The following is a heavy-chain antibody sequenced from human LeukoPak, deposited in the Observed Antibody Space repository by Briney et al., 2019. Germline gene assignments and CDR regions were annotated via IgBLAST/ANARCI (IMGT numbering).Heavy chain of an antibody. CDR2: INPSGGST. D-gene: IGHD5-12*01. CDR3: ARDIGGYDHYYGMDV. Sequence: ASVKVSCKASGYTFTSYYMHWVRQAPGQGLEWMGIINPSGGSTSYAQKFQGRVTVTRDTSTSTVYMELSSLRSEDTAVYYCARDIGGYDHYYGMDVWGQGTTVTVSS. J-gene: IGHJ6*02. CDR1: GYTFTSYY. V-gene: IGHV1-46*01.